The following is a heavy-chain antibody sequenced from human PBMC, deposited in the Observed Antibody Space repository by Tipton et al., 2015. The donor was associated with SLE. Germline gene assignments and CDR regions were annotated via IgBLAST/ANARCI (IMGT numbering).Heavy chain of an antibody. CDR2: IYYSGTT. V-gene: IGHV4-39*07. CDR3: GRAIGVHYFHV. D-gene: IGHD2-21*01. J-gene: IGHJ4*02. Sequence: TLSLTCTVSGGSISSSSYYWGWIRQPPGKGLEWIGSIYYSGTTYYNPSLKTRVTISVDASKTQFSLRLTSVTAADTAVYYCGRAIGVHYFHVWGQGTLVTVSS. CDR1: GGSISSSSYY.